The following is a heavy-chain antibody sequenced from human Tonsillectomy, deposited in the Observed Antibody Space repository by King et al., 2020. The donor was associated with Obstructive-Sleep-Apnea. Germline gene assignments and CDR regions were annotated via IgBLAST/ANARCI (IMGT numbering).Heavy chain of an antibody. CDR3: AHSTYGDFLNWFDT. J-gene: IGHJ5*02. Sequence: ITLKESGPTLVKPTQTLTLTCTFSGFSLSTSGVGVGWIRQPPGKALEWLALIYWDDDKRYSPSLKSRLTITKDTSKNQVVLTMTNMDPVDTSTYYCAHSTYGDFLNWFDTWGQGTLVTVSS. CDR2: IYWDDDK. CDR1: GFSLSTSGVG. V-gene: IGHV2-5*02. D-gene: IGHD4-17*01.